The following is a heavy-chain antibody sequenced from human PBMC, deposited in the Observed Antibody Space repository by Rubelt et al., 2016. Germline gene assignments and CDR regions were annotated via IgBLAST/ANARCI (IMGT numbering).Heavy chain of an antibody. CDR2: INPSGGST. D-gene: IGHD2-2*01. V-gene: IGHV1-46*01. Sequence: FTSYYMHWVRQAPGQGLEWMGIINPSGGSTGYAQELQGRVTMTTDTSTSTAYMELRSLRSDDTAVYYCARGRNIVVVPAAALAHFDYWGQGTLVTVSS. CDR1: FTSYY. J-gene: IGHJ4*02. CDR3: ARGRNIVVVPAAALAHFDY.